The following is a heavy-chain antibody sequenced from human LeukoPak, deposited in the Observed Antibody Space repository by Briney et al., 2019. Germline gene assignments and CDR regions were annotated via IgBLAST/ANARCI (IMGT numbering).Heavy chain of an antibody. CDR3: AKGVNIAAAGFFLPFDP. CDR1: GFTFSTYA. J-gene: IGHJ5*02. V-gene: IGHV3-23*01. D-gene: IGHD6-13*01. CDR2: ISDSGGIT. Sequence: PGGSLRLSCAASGFTFSTYAMSWVRQAPGKGLEWVSTISDSGGITYYADSLKGRFTISRDNSKNTLYVQMNSLRAEDTAVYYCAKGVNIAAAGFFLPFDPWGQGTLVTVSS.